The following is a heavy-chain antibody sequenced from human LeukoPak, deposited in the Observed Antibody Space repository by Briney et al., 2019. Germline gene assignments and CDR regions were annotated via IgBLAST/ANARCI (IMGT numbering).Heavy chain of an antibody. CDR3: AKGVDYCSGGSCPADY. D-gene: IGHD2-15*01. Sequence: GGSLRLSCAASGFTFSSYGMHWVRQAPGKGLEWVAVISYDGSNKYYADSVKGRFTISRDNSKNTLYLQMNSLRAEDTAVYYCAKGVDYCSGGSCPADYWGPGTLVTVSS. V-gene: IGHV3-30*18. CDR1: GFTFSSYG. CDR2: ISYDGSNK. J-gene: IGHJ4*02.